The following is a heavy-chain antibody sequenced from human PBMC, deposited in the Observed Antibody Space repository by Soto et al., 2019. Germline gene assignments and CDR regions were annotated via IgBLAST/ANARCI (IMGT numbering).Heavy chain of an antibody. CDR2: TYYRSKWSN. Sequence: SQTLSLTCAISGDSVSSNSAAWNWIRQSPSRGLEWLGRTYYRSKWSNDYAVSVKSRITINPDTSKNQFSLQLNSVTPEDMAVYYCAREVPIEIVVVPAATYYYYGMDVWGQGTTVTVSS. CDR3: AREVPIEIVVVPAATYYYYGMDV. CDR1: GDSVSSNSAA. V-gene: IGHV6-1*01. D-gene: IGHD2-2*01. J-gene: IGHJ6*02.